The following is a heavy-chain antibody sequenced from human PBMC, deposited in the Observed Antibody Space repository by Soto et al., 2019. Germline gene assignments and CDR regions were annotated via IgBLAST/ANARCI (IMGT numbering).Heavy chain of an antibody. J-gene: IGHJ6*02. CDR2: INPSGGST. CDR3: AREGHIVVVSATDPLYYYYGRGG. V-gene: IGHV1-46*01. Sequence: GASVKVSCKASGYTFTSYYMHWVRQAPGQGLEWMGIINPSGGSTSYAQKFQCRVTMTRDTSTSTVYMELSSLRCEDTAVYYCAREGHIVVVSATDPLYYYYGRGGWGQGTTVT. CDR1: GYTFTSYY. D-gene: IGHD2-21*01.